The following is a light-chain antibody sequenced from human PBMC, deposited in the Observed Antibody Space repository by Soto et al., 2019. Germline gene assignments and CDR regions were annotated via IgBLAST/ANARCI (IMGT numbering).Light chain of an antibody. CDR2: DVS. J-gene: IGLJ1*01. Sequence: QSALTQPASVSGSPGQSITISCTGTSSDVGGYEYVLWYQQHPGKAPKLMIYDVSNRPSGVSNRFSGSKSGNTASLTISGLQAEDEADYYCSSYTSNSPLYVFGTGTKVPVL. CDR3: SSYTSNSPLYV. V-gene: IGLV2-14*01. CDR1: SSDVGGYEY.